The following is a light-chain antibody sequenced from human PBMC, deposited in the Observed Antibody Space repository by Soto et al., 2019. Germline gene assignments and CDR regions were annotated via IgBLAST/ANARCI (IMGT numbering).Light chain of an antibody. CDR3: SSYTSSSTLHV. CDR2: DVS. CDR1: SSDVGGYNY. V-gene: IGLV2-14*01. Sequence: QSALTQPASVSGSPGQSITISCTGTSSDVGGYNYVSWYQQHPGKAPKLMIFDVSNRPSGVSNRFSGSKSGNTASLTISGLQAEHEADYYCSSYTSSSTLHVFGTGTQLTVL. J-gene: IGLJ1*01.